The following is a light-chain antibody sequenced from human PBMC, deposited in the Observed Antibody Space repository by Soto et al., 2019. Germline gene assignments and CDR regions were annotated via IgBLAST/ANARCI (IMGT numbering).Light chain of an antibody. J-gene: IGKJ4*01. CDR3: QQYVSSPLT. CDR1: QSVSSY. CDR2: DAS. Sequence: EIVLTQSPATLSLSPGERATLSCRASQSVSSYLAWYQQKPGQAPRLLIYDASSRATGIPDRFIGSGSGTDFTLTISRLEPEDFAVYYCQQYVSSPLTFGGGTKVDIK. V-gene: IGKV3-20*01.